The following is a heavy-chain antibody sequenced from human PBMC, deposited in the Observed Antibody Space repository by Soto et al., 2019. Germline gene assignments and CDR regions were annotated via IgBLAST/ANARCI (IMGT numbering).Heavy chain of an antibody. D-gene: IGHD3-9*01. V-gene: IGHV3-74*01. CDR1: GYTSCHYW. J-gene: IGHJ6*01. CDR2: VNPDGTIT. Sequence: SLRLSCASYGYTSCHYWLNWVRQAPVKGLVWVSRVNPDGTITTYADSVKGRFTISRDNAKNTLYLQMNSLGVEDKALYYCSYDTFGDKDFWGQGTTVPVSS. CDR3: SYDTFGDKDF.